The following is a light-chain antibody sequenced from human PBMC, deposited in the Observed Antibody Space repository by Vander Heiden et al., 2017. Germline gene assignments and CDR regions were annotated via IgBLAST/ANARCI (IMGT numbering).Light chain of an antibody. Sequence: EIVLTQSPLTLSLSPREKVPLSWRASQNVISPSLAWYQQKPGQAPGLLLYGVSIRATGIPDRFSGSGSGTDFTLTINRLEPEDFAVYYSQQYDGAPLTFGQGTKVEIK. V-gene: IGKV3-20*01. CDR3: QQYDGAPLT. CDR2: GVS. CDR1: QNVISPS. J-gene: IGKJ1*01.